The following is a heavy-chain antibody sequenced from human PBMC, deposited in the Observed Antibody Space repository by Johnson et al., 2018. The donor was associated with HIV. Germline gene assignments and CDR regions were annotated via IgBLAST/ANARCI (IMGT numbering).Heavy chain of an antibody. CDR3: AKDTGAYYDTFLGFDI. Sequence: VQLVESGGGLVQPGGSLRLSCAASGFTVSSNYMSWVRQAPGRGLEWVSAISGGGGSTYYADSVKGRFTISRDNSKNTLYLEMNSLRAEDTAVYYCAKDTGAYYDTFLGFDIWGQGTMVTVSS. CDR2: ISGGGGST. J-gene: IGHJ3*02. V-gene: IGHV3-23*04. D-gene: IGHD3-22*01. CDR1: GFTVSSNY.